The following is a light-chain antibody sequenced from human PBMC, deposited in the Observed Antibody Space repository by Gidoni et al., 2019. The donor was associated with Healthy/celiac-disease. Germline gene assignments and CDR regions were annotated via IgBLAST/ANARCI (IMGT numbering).Light chain of an antibody. V-gene: IGKV1-39*01. Sequence: IQMTQSPSSLSASVADRVTITCRASQSISSYFNWYQQKPGKAPKLLIYAASSLQSGVPSRLSGSGSGTDFTLTISSLQPEDYATYYCQQSYSTPPEYTFXQXTKLEIK. CDR2: AAS. J-gene: IGKJ2*01. CDR3: QQSYSTPPEYT. CDR1: QSISSY.